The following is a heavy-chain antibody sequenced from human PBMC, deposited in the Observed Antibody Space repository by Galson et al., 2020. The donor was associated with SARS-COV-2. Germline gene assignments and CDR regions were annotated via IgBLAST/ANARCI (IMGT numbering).Heavy chain of an antibody. Sequence: ASETLSLTCTVSGGSISGYFWTWIRQPAGKGLEWIGRIYSSGSTNFSPSINSRVTMSVDLFKNQFSLNLNSVTAADTAIYYCARETGNYRGLDPWGQGTLVTVSS. CDR3: ARETGNYRGLDP. V-gene: IGHV4-4*07. CDR2: IYSSGST. D-gene: IGHD1-7*01. CDR1: GGSISGYF. J-gene: IGHJ5*02.